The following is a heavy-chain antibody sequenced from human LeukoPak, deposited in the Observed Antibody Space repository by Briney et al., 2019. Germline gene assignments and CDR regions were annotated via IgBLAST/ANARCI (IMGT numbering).Heavy chain of an antibody. Sequence: GGSLRLSCAASGFTFSSYAMHWVRQAPGKGLEGVAVISYDGSNKYYADSVKGRFTISRYNSKNTLYLQMNSLRAEDTAVYYCARDGYEGEGWGYYFDYWGQGTLVTVSS. CDR2: ISYDGSNK. CDR3: ARDGYEGEGWGYYFDY. D-gene: IGHD5-12*01. V-gene: IGHV3-30-3*01. CDR1: GFTFSSYA. J-gene: IGHJ4*02.